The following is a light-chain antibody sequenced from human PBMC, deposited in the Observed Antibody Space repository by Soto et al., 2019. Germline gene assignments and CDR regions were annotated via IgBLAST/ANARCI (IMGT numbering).Light chain of an antibody. J-gene: IGLJ3*02. CDR1: NSYIGNYNY. CDR3: CSYPGSHTWV. Sequence: ALTQPRSVSGSPGQSVTISCTGTNSYIGNYNYVSWYQQHPGKAPKVMIYDVSKRPSGVPDRFSGSKSGNTASLTISGLQDEDEADYYCCSYPGSHTWVFGGGTKLTVL. CDR2: DVS. V-gene: IGLV2-11*01.